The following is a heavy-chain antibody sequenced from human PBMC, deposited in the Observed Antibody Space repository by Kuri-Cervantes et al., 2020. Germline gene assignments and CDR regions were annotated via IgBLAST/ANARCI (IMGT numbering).Heavy chain of an antibody. V-gene: IGHV3-9*01. CDR3: AKGGVLLWFGDPDDYFDY. CDR2: ISWNSGSI. D-gene: IGHD3-10*01. J-gene: IGHJ4*02. Sequence: SLKISCAASGFTFDDYAMHWVRQAPGKGLEWVSGISWNSGSIGYADSVKGRFTISRDNAKNSLYLQMNSLRAEDTALYYCAKGGVLLWFGDPDDYFDYRGQGTLVTVSS. CDR1: GFTFDDYA.